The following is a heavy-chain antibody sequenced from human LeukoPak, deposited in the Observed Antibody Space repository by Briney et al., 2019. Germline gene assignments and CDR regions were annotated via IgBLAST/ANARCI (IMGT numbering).Heavy chain of an antibody. D-gene: IGHD6-6*01. V-gene: IGHV4-39*01. Sequence: SETLSLTCTVSGGSISSSNYYWGWIRQPPGKGLEWIGSIYYSGSTYYNPSLKSRVTISVDTSKNQFSLKLSSVTAADTAVYYCARRGIATRTSLFDYWGQGTLVTVSS. CDR3: ARRGIATRTSLFDY. J-gene: IGHJ4*02. CDR2: IYYSGST. CDR1: GGSISSSNYY.